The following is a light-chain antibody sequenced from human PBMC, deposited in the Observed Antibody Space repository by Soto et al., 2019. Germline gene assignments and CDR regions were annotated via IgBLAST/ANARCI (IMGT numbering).Light chain of an antibody. CDR1: SSDVGSYNL. Sequence: QSVLTQPAYVSGSPGQSITISCTGTSSDVGSYNLVSWYQQHPGKAPKRMIYEGSKQPSGVSNRFSGSKSGNTASLTISGLKAEDEADYYCCSYAGSSTDVVFGGGTKLTVL. CDR3: CSYAGSSTDVV. V-gene: IGLV2-23*01. CDR2: EGS. J-gene: IGLJ2*01.